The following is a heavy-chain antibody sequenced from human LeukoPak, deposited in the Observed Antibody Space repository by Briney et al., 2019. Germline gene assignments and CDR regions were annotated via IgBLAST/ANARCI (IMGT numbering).Heavy chain of an antibody. J-gene: IGHJ5*02. CDR2: INTNTGNP. D-gene: IGHD3-10*01. Sequence: ASVKVSCKASGYTFSSYAMNWVRQAPGQGLEWMGWINTNTGNPTYAQDFTGRFVFSLDTSVSTAHLQISILKPEDTAVYYCARSGDRSTMVRGVNWFDPWGQGTLVTVSS. CDR3: ARSGDRSTMVRGVNWFDP. V-gene: IGHV7-4-1*02. CDR1: GYTFSSYA.